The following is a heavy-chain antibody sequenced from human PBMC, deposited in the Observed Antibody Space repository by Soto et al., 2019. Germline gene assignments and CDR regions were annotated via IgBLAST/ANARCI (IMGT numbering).Heavy chain of an antibody. CDR1: GGSISSYY. CDR3: ARRHGPFDF. Sequence: QVQLQESGPGLVKPSEILSLTCTVSGGSISSYYWSWIRQPPGKGLEWIGYIYYSGSTSYNPSLKSRVTISVDTSKNQFSLKLSSVTAADTAVYYCARRHGPFDFWGQGTLVTVSS. CDR2: IYYSGST. J-gene: IGHJ4*02. V-gene: IGHV4-59*01.